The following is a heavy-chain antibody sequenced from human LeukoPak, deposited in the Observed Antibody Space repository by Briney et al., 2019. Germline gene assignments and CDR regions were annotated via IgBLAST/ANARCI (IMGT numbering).Heavy chain of an antibody. CDR1: GYTLTGYD. V-gene: IGHV1-8*01. CDR3: ARVGGSSPYFDY. D-gene: IGHD1-26*01. CDR2: MNPNSGNT. J-gene: IGHJ4*02. Sequence: ASVKVSCKASGYTLTGYDINWVRQATGQGLEWMGWMNPNSGNTGYAQKFQGRVTMTRNTSISTAYMELSSLRSEDTAVYYCARVGGSSPYFDYWGEGTPVTVS.